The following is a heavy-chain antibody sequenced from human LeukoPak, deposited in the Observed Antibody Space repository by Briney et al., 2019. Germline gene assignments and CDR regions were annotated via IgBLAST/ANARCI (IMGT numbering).Heavy chain of an antibody. CDR1: GYTFTSYG. J-gene: IGHJ4*02. CDR3: ARVIGGYTYGYTPNDY. CDR2: ISAYSGNT. Sequence: ASVKVSCKASGYTFTSYGISWVRQAPGQGLEWMGWISAYSGNTKYAQKVQDRVTMTTDTSMSTAYMELRRLRSDDTAVYYCARVIGGYTYGYTPNDYWGQGTLVTVSS. D-gene: IGHD5-18*01. V-gene: IGHV1-18*01.